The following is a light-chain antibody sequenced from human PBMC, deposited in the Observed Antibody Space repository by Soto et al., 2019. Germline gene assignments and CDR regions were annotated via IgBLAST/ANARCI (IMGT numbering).Light chain of an antibody. Sequence: EIVLTQSPGTLSLSPGERATLSCRASQSVSSNLAWYQLKPGQAPRLLIYGASTRATGIPARFSGSGSGTEFTLTISSLQSEDFAVYYCQQYNNWPPITFGQGTTVDIK. CDR3: QQYNNWPPIT. CDR1: QSVSSN. CDR2: GAS. J-gene: IGKJ1*01. V-gene: IGKV3-15*01.